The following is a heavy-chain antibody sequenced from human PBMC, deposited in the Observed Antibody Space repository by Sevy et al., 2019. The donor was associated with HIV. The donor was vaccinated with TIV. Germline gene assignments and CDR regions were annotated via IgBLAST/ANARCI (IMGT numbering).Heavy chain of an antibody. CDR2: ISCDGSNK. J-gene: IGHJ6*02. CDR3: ARDLNSGYASYCYYGMDV. Sequence: GGSLRLSCAASGFTFINHAMHWVRQAPGKGLEWVGVISCDGSNKNYADSVKGRLTISRETSKATVYLEMDSLRAEDTAVYYGARDLNSGYASYCYYGMDVWGQGTTVTVSS. CDR1: GFTFINHA. V-gene: IGHV3-30*04. D-gene: IGHD5-12*01.